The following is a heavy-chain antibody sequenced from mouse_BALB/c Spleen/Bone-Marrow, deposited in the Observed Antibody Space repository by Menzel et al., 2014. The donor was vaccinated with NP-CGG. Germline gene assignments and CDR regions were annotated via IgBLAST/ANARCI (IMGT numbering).Heavy chain of an antibody. CDR2: IYPGSGGT. D-gene: IGHD2-12*01. J-gene: IGHJ3*01. V-gene: IGHV1-12*01. CDR1: GYTFTSYN. CDR3: ARSGRQAWFPY. Sequence: QVQLQQSGAELVRSGASVKMSCKASGYTFTSYNMHWVKQTPGQGPEWIGYIYPGSGGTNYNQKFKGKATLTADTSSSTAYMQITSLTSEDSAVYFCARSGRQAWFPYWGQGTLVTVSA.